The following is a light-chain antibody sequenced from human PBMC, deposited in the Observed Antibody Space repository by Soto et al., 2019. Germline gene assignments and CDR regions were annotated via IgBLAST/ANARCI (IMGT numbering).Light chain of an antibody. CDR1: QSVRSY. V-gene: IGKV3-11*01. J-gene: IGKJ5*01. Sequence: EIVLTQSPATLSLSPGERATLSCRASQSVRSYLAWYQQKPGQAPRLLIYDASSRATGIPDRFSGSGSGTDFTLTISRLEPEDFALYYCQHYVERSPITFGQGTRLEIK. CDR2: DAS. CDR3: QHYVERSPIT.